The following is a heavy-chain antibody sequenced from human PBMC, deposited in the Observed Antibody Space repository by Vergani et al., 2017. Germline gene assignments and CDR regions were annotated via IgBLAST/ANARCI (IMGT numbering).Heavy chain of an antibody. J-gene: IGHJ5*02. CDR3: ARHADYSSSWYGNWFDP. CDR2: IYYSGST. V-gene: IGHV4-39*01. Sequence: QLQLQESGPGLVKPSETLSLTCTVSGGSISSSSYYWGWIRQPPGKGLEWIGSIYYSGSTYYNPSLRSRVTISVDTSKNQFSLKLSSVTAADTAVYYWARHADYSSSWYGNWFDPWGQGTLVTVSS. D-gene: IGHD6-13*01. CDR1: GGSISSSSYY.